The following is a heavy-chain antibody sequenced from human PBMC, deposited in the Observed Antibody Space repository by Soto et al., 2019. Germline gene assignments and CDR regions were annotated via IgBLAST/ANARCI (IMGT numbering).Heavy chain of an antibody. CDR1: GFSLTTTAAG. D-gene: IGHD6-19*01. V-gene: IGHV2-5*02. CDR2: IYWDDDK. J-gene: IGHJ4*02. Sequence: QITLKESGPTLVKPTQTLTLTCTFSGFSLTTTAAGVRWIRQPPGKAPECLALIYWDDDKRYSPSLRSRLTITKDAVKDQVVLILISRDPVDTATYYCAHERWLYPFYFRGQGILVTLSS. CDR3: AHERWLYPFYF.